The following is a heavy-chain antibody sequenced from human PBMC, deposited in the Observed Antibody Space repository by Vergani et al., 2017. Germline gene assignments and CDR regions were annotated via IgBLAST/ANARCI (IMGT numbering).Heavy chain of an antibody. CDR1: GYTFTSYY. J-gene: IGHJ4*02. D-gene: IGHD5-12*01. Sequence: QVQLVQSGAEVKKPGASVKVSCKASGYTFTSYYMHWVRQAPGQGLEWMGIINPSGGSTSYAQKFQGRVTMTRDTSTRTVYMELSSLRSEDTAVYYCAREADIVATAKRGEFDYWGQGTLVTVSS. V-gene: IGHV1-46*01. CDR2: INPSGGST. CDR3: AREADIVATAKRGEFDY.